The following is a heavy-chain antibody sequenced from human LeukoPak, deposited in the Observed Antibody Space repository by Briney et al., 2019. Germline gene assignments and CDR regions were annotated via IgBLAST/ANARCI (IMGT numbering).Heavy chain of an antibody. Sequence: RPSETLSLTCTVSGGSISSSSYYWGWIRQPPGKGLEWIGSISYSGSTYYNPSLKSRVTISVDTSNNQCSLNLTSVTAADTAVYYCASVIGYCSGGSCYSVGAFDIWGQGTMVTVSS. J-gene: IGHJ3*02. CDR3: ASVIGYCSGGSCYSVGAFDI. V-gene: IGHV4-39*07. CDR2: ISYSGST. CDR1: GGSISSSSYY. D-gene: IGHD2-15*01.